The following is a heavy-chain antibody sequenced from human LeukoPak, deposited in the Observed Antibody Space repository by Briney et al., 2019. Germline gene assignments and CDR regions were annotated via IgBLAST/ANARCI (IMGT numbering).Heavy chain of an antibody. CDR2: ISSSSSYI. CDR1: GFTFSSYS. CDR3: ARDKTIFGVVYQDY. V-gene: IGHV3-21*01. D-gene: IGHD3-3*01. J-gene: IGHJ4*02. Sequence: GGSLRLSCAASGFTFSSYSMNWVRQAPGKGLEWVSSISSSSSYIYYADSVKGRFTISRDNAKNSLYLQMNSLRAEDTAVYYCARDKTIFGVVYQDYWGQGTLVTVSS.